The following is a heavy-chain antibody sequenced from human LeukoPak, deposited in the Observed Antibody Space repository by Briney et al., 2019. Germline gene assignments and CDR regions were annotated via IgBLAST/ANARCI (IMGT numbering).Heavy chain of an antibody. V-gene: IGHV1-24*01. CDR2: FDPEDGET. CDR1: GGTFSSYA. J-gene: IGHJ5*02. D-gene: IGHD6-19*01. CDR3: ARARGGGWSSDWFDP. Sequence: ASVKVSCKASGGTFSSYAISWVRQAPGKGLEWMGGFDPEDGETIYAQKFQGRVTMTEDTSTNTAYMELSSLRSEDTAIYYCARARGGGWSSDWFDPWGQGTLVTVSS.